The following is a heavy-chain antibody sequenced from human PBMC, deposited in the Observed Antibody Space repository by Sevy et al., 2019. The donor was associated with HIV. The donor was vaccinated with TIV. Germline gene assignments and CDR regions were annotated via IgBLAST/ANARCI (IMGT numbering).Heavy chain of an antibody. CDR2: ISGSSSYI. CDR3: ARYGDYTVDWYFDF. J-gene: IGHJ2*01. V-gene: IGHV3-21*01. CDR1: GFTFSSYS. Sequence: GGSLRLSCVASGFTFSSYSVNWVRQAPGKGLEWVSSISGSSSYIYYADSVKGRFTISRDNAKNSLYLQMNSLRAEDTAVYYCARYGDYTVDWYFDFWGRGTLVTVSS. D-gene: IGHD4-17*01.